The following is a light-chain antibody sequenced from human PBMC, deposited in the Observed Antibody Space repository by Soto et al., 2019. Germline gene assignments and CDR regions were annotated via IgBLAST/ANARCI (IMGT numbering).Light chain of an antibody. CDR1: SSDVGGYNY. J-gene: IGLJ1*01. CDR2: EVS. CDR3: TSFTSSTTYV. Sequence: VLTRPASVSGSPGQSITISCTGTSSDVGGYNYVCWYQHHPGKAPKLIISEVSNRPSAVSDRFSGSKSGNTASLTISGLQPEDEADYYCTSFTSSTTYVFGTGTKVTVL. V-gene: IGLV2-14*01.